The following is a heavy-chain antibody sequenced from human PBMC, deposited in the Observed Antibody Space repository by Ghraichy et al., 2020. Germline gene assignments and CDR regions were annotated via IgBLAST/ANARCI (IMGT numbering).Heavy chain of an antibody. J-gene: IGHJ3*01. V-gene: IGHV3-30*18. Sequence: LTCAASGFPFSTYVMHWVRQAPGKGLEWVAVMSYDGSNPYHADSVKGRFTISRDNSKNTLYLQMNSLRAEDTAVYYCAKDRDFYGSGSPPDSFDFWGHGTLVTVSS. CDR3: AKDRDFYGSGSPPDSFDF. CDR2: MSYDGSNP. D-gene: IGHD3-10*01. CDR1: GFPFSTYV.